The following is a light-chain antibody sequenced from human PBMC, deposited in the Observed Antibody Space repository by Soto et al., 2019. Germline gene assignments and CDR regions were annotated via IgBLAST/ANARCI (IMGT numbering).Light chain of an antibody. Sequence: SMLTPPASLSGSPGQSITTACPGASRDVGAYNFVSWYQHHPGKAPQLIIYDVNNRPSGVSDRFSGSKSGNTASLTISGLQAEDEADYYCSSYTTTAIRLFGGGTKVTVL. CDR2: DVN. CDR1: SRDVGAYNF. J-gene: IGLJ2*01. V-gene: IGLV2-14*03. CDR3: SSYTTTAIRL.